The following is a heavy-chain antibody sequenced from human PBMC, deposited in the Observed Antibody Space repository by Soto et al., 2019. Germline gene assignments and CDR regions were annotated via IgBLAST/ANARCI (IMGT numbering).Heavy chain of an antibody. D-gene: IGHD2-2*01. CDR2: ISSSSSYI. Sequence: PGGSLRLSCAASGFTFSSYSMNWVRQAPGKGLEWVSSISSSSSYIYYADSVKGRFTISRDNAKNSLYLQMNSLRAEDTAVYYCARDLPPRMKCSSTSCYVNWFDPWGQGTLVTVSS. V-gene: IGHV3-21*01. CDR3: ARDLPPRMKCSSTSCYVNWFDP. J-gene: IGHJ5*02. CDR1: GFTFSSYS.